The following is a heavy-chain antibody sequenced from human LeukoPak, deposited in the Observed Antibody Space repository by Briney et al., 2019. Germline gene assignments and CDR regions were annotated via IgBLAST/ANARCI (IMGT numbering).Heavy chain of an antibody. CDR2: IYYSGST. J-gene: IGHJ6*03. CDR3: ARKVSGYMDV. D-gene: IGHD1-14*01. V-gene: IGHV4-39*07. Sequence: SETLSLTCTVSGGSISSSSYYWGWIRQPPGKGLEWIGSIYYSGSTYYNPSLKSRVTISVDTSKNQFSLKLSSVTAADTAVYYCARKVSGYMDVWGKGTTVTVSS. CDR1: GGSISSSSYY.